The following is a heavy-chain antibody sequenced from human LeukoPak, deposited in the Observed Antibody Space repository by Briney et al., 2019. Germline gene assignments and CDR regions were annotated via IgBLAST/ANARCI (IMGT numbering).Heavy chain of an antibody. CDR1: GLTFSSYA. Sequence: PGGSLRLSCAASGLTFSSYAMSWVRQAPGKGLEWVSAISGSGGSTYYADSVKGRFTISRDNSKNTLYLQMNSLRAEDTAVYYCANYVPRAVAGIAWGQGTLVTVSS. CDR3: ANYVPRAVAGIA. J-gene: IGHJ5*02. CDR2: ISGSGGST. D-gene: IGHD6-19*01. V-gene: IGHV3-23*01.